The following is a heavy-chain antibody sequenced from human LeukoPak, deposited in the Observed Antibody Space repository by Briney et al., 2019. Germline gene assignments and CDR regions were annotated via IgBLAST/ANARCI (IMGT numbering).Heavy chain of an antibody. D-gene: IGHD1-26*01. J-gene: IGHJ4*01. CDR3: ATDQSIAGPTTADY. CDR2: INTDGSNT. V-gene: IGHV3-74*01. CDR1: GFTFSRFL. Sequence: PGGSLRLSCATSGFTFSRFLMHWVRPAPGKGVVWVSRINTDGSNTIYADSVEGRFTISRDNAKSTLYLQMNSLRAEDTAVYFCATDQSIAGPTTADYWGQGTLVTVSS.